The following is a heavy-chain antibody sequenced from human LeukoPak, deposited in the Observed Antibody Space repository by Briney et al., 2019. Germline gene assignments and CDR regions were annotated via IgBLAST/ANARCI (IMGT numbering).Heavy chain of an antibody. CDR2: IRSKAYGGTT. V-gene: IGHV3-49*04. D-gene: IGHD3-10*01. Sequence: PGGSLRLSCTASGFTFGDHAMSWVRQAPGKGLEWVGFIRSKAYGGTTEYAASVKGRFTISRDDSNSIAYLQMNSLKTEDTAVYYCTREAGDYWGQGTLVTVSS. J-gene: IGHJ4*02. CDR1: GFTFGDHA. CDR3: TREAGDY.